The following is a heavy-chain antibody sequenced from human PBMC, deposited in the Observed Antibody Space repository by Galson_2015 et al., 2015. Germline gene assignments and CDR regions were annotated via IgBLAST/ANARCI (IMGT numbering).Heavy chain of an antibody. CDR2: IWYDGSNK. J-gene: IGHJ4*01. Sequence: SLRLSCAASGFTFSSYGMHWVRQAPGKGLEWVAVIWYDGSNKYYTDSVKGRFAISRDNSKKTLYLQMNSLRVEGTAVYYCAKLHLIVGHSYGGVDYWGQGTLVTVSS. CDR1: GFTFSSYG. CDR3: AKLHLIVGHSYGGVDY. D-gene: IGHD1-26*01. V-gene: IGHV3-33*06.